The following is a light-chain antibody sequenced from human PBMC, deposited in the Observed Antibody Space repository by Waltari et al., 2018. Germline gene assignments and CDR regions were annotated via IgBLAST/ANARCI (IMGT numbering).Light chain of an antibody. CDR1: QSVSSN. V-gene: IGKV3-15*01. J-gene: IGKJ1*01. CDR3: QQYNNWPPTWT. Sequence: EIVMTQSPATLSVSPGERATLSCRASQSVSSNLAWYQQKPGQDPRLLIYGASTRATGIPARFSGSGSGTEFTLTISSLQSEDFAVYYCQQYNNWPPTWTFGQGTKVEIK. CDR2: GAS.